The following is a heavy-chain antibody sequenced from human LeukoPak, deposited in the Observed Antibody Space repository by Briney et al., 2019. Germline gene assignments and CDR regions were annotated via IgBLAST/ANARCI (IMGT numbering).Heavy chain of an antibody. J-gene: IGHJ4*02. CDR2: IWYDGSNK. CDR1: GFTFSAYA. Sequence: GGSLRLSCEASGFTFSAYAMTWVRQAPGKGLEWVAVIWYDGSNKYYADCVKGRFTISRDNSKNTLYLQMNSLRAEDTAVYYCARDPAAGPSFDYWGQGTLVTVSS. CDR3: ARDPAAGPSFDY. V-gene: IGHV3-33*07. D-gene: IGHD6-13*01.